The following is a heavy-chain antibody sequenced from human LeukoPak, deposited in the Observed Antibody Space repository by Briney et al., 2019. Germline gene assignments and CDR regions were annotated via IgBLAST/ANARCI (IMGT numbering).Heavy chain of an antibody. V-gene: IGHV4-4*07. Sequence: PSETLSLTCTVSGGSISSYYWSWIRQPAGKGLEWIGRIYTSGSTNYNPSLKSRVTISVDKSKNQFSPKLSSVTAADTAVYYCARDLSGCSGGSCRAAYYYYCMDVWGKGTAVTVSS. CDR2: IYTSGST. J-gene: IGHJ6*03. D-gene: IGHD2-15*01. CDR3: ARDLSGCSGGSCRAAYYYYCMDV. CDR1: GGSISSYY.